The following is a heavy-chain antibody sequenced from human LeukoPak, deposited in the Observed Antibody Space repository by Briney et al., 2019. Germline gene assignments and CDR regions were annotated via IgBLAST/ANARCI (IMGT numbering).Heavy chain of an antibody. V-gene: IGHV3-30*03. CDR2: ISYDGSNK. CDR1: GFTFSSYG. D-gene: IGHD1-26*01. J-gene: IGHJ4*02. Sequence: GGSLRLSCAASGFTFSSYGMHWVRQAPGKGLEWVVVISYDGSNKYYADSVKGRFTISRDNSKNTLYLQMNSLRAEDTAVYYCCVGATRGDYFDYWGQGTLVTVSS. CDR3: CVGATRGDYFDY.